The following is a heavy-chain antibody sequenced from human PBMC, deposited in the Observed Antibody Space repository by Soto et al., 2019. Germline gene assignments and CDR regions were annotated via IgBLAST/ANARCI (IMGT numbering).Heavy chain of an antibody. CDR2: INYSGST. Sequence: SETLSLTCAVYGGYFSGYYWSWIRQPPGKGLEWIGDINYSGSTNYNPSLKSRVTISVDTSKNQFSLKLTSVTAADTAVYYCARSRYTSGWWTPPFDYWGQGTLVTVSS. CDR1: GGYFSGYY. CDR3: ARSRYTSGWWTPPFDY. V-gene: IGHV4-34*01. J-gene: IGHJ4*02. D-gene: IGHD6-19*01.